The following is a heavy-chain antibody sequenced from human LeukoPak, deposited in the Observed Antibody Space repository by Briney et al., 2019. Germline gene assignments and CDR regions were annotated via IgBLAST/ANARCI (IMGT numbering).Heavy chain of an antibody. CDR3: AREDIVVVVTPMDV. Sequence: GASVKVSCKASGYTFTSYAMHWVRQAPGQRLEWMGWINAGNGNTKYSQKFQGRVTITRDTSASTAYMELSSLRSEDTAVYYCAREDIVVVVTPMDVWGQGTTVTVSS. J-gene: IGHJ6*02. V-gene: IGHV1-3*01. CDR2: INAGNGNT. D-gene: IGHD2-15*01. CDR1: GYTFTSYA.